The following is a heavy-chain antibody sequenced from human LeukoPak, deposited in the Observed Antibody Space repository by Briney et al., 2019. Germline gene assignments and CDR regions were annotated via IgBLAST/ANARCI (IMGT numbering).Heavy chain of an antibody. CDR3: ARASGCSGGSCYFPYYYYYGMDV. D-gene: IGHD2-15*01. Sequence: PGRSLRLSCAASGFTFSSYAMHWVRQAPGKGLEWVAVISYDGSNKYYADSVKGRFTISRDNSKNTLYLQMNSLRAEDTAVCYCARASGCSGGSCYFPYYYYYGMDVWGQGTTVTVSS. V-gene: IGHV3-30-3*01. J-gene: IGHJ6*02. CDR2: ISYDGSNK. CDR1: GFTFSSYA.